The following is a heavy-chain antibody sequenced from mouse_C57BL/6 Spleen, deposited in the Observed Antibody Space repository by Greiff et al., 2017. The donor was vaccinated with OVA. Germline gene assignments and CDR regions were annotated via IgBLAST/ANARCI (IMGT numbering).Heavy chain of an antibody. Sequence: VQLQQSGAELVRPGASVTLSCKASGYTFTDYEMPWVKQTPVHGLEWIGAIDPETGGTAYNQKFKGKAILTADKSSSTAYMELRSLTSEDSAVYYCTRTARQLRPAWLAYWGQGTLVTVSA. D-gene: IGHD3-2*02. J-gene: IGHJ3*01. V-gene: IGHV1-15*01. CDR3: TRTARQLRPAWLAY. CDR2: IDPETGGT. CDR1: GYTFTDYE.